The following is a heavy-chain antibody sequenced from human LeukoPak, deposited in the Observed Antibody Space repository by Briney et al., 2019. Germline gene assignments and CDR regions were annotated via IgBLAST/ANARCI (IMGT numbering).Heavy chain of an antibody. V-gene: IGHV4-31*03. J-gene: IGHJ3*02. Sequence: PSQTLSLTYTVSGGSISSGGYSWSWIRQHPGKGLEWIGYIYYSGSTYYNPSLKSRVTISVDTSKNQFSLKLSSVTAADTAVYYCASSRNNWNYGAFDIWGQGTMVTVSS. D-gene: IGHD1-7*01. CDR1: GGSISSGGYS. CDR3: ASSRNNWNYGAFDI. CDR2: IYYSGST.